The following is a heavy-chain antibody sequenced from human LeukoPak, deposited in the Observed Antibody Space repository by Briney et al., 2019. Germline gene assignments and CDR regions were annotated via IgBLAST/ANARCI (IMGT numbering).Heavy chain of an antibody. CDR3: ARASYYYEKRNYYYYMDV. Sequence: SETLSLTCTVSRGSISSYYWSWIRQPPGKGLEWIGYIHYSGSSNYNPSLKSRVTMSVDTSKNQFSLKLSSVTAADTAVYYCARASYYYEKRNYYYYMDVWGKGTTVTVCS. V-gene: IGHV4-59*01. J-gene: IGHJ6*03. CDR1: RGSISSYY. CDR2: IHYSGSS. D-gene: IGHD3-22*01.